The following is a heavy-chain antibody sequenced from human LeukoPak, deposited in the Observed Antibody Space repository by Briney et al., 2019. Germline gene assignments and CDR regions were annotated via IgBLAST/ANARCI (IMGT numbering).Heavy chain of an antibody. J-gene: IGHJ4*02. Sequence: GGSLRLSCAASGFTFSSYSMNWVRQAPGKGLEWVSYISSSSSTIYYADSVKGRFTISRDNADNALYLQMNSLRGDDAALYYCARGVDSAIDWWGQGTLVTVSS. D-gene: IGHD3-9*01. CDR1: GFTFSSYS. V-gene: IGHV3-48*04. CDR3: ARGVDSAIDW. CDR2: ISSSSSTI.